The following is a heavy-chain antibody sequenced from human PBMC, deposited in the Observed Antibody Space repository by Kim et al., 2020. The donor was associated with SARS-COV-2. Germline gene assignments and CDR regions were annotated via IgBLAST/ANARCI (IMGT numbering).Heavy chain of an antibody. J-gene: IGHJ4*02. CDR1: GFTFETSA. CDR2: LSLDSDKI. Sequence: GGSLRLSCAASGFTFETSAVHWVRQAPGKGLEWVAGLSLDSDKIGYADSVKGRFSISRDNAKNSVYLQMNSLRAEDTALYYFTKDKHHGGADYWGRGTL. CDR3: TKDKHHGGADY. V-gene: IGHV3-9*01. D-gene: IGHD3-10*01.